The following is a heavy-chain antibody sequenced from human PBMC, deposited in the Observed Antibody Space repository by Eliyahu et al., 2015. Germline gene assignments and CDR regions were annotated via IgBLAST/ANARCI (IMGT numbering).Heavy chain of an antibody. D-gene: IGHD2-21*01. V-gene: IGHV1-2*02. CDR3: ARGAPYCGSDCYDY. J-gene: IGHJ4*02. CDR2: INPDSGGA. Sequence: QVQLVQSGAEVKXPGASVKVSCKPSGXXFTGYYIHWVRQAPGQGLEWMGWINPDSGGAKSAQKFQGRVTMTRDTSISTAYVELSSLRSDDTAVYYCARGAPYCGSDCYDYWGQGTLVTVSS. CDR1: GXXFTGYY.